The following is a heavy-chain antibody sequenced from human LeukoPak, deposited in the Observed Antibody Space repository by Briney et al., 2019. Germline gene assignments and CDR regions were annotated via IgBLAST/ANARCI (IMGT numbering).Heavy chain of an antibody. V-gene: IGHV3-53*01. Sequence: RSGGSLRLSCAASGFTVSSNYMSWVRQAPGKGLEWVSVIYSGGSTYYADSVKGRFTISRDNSKNTLYLQMNSLRAEDTAVYYCARGKSSSGYYPSYYFDYWGQGTLVTVSS. CDR3: ARGKSSSGYYPSYYFDY. J-gene: IGHJ4*02. CDR2: IYSGGST. D-gene: IGHD3-22*01. CDR1: GFTVSSNY.